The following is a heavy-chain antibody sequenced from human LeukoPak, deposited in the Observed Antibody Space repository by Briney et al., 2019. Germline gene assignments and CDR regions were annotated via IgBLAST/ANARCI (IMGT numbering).Heavy chain of an antibody. CDR2: ISYDGSNK. D-gene: IGHD3-22*01. J-gene: IGHJ4*02. Sequence: GRSLRLSCAASGFTFSSYAMHWVRQAPGKGLEWVAVISYDGSNKYYADSVKGRFTISRDNSKNTLYLQMNSLRAEDTAVYYCAKTSGSYYDSISPVGGWGQGTLVTVSS. V-gene: IGHV3-30*04. CDR1: GFTFSSYA. CDR3: AKTSGSYYDSISPVGG.